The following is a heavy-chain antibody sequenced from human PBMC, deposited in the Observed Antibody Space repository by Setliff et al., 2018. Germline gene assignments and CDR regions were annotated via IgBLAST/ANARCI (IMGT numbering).Heavy chain of an antibody. V-gene: IGHV4-4*08. CDR3: AREDGPNYYYYYMDI. CDR2: IQTGGTT. J-gene: IGHJ6*03. CDR1: GGSINRDY. Sequence: SETLSLTCSVSGGSINRDYWNWIRQPPGKGLEWLGYIQTGGTTNYNPSLKSRVTISVDTSKNQFSLKLSAVTAADTAVYFCAREDGPNYYYYYMDIWGKGTTVTVSS. D-gene: IGHD2-8*01.